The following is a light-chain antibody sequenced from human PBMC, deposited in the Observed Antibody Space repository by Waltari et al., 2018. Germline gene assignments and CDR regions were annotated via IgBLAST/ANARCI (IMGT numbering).Light chain of an antibody. CDR2: KNN. CDR3: VTWDDSLSGAV. Sequence: QSVLTQPPSASGTPGQRVTISCSGSSSNIGINYVYWYQQLPVTAPKLLIYKNNQRPSGVPDRFSCSKSGTSASLAISGLRSEDEADYYCVTWDDSLSGAVFGGGTQLTVL. V-gene: IGLV1-47*01. J-gene: IGLJ7*01. CDR1: SSNIGINY.